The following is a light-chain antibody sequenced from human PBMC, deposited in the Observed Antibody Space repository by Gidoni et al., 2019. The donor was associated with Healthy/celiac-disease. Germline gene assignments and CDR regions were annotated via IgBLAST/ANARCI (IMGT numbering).Light chain of an antibody. Sequence: DIQMTQSPSSLSASVGDRVTITCQASQDISNYLNWYQQKPGKAPKPLIYDASNLETGVPSRFSGSGSGTDFTFTISSLQPEDIATYYCQQYDNLLLFXPXTKVDIK. CDR3: QQYDNLLL. V-gene: IGKV1-33*01. J-gene: IGKJ3*01. CDR2: DAS. CDR1: QDISNY.